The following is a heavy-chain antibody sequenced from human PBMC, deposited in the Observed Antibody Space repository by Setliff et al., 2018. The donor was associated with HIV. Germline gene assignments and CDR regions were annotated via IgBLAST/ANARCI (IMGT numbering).Heavy chain of an antibody. CDR1: GFTFSIYT. D-gene: IGHD3-16*01. CDR2: ISGPSEYI. CDR3: TRDLNLSGGEAFDV. J-gene: IGHJ3*01. Sequence: GESLKISCTASGFTFSIYTMNWVRQAPGRGLEWVASISGPSEYIYYGDSVMGRFTISRDNAKNSLYLQMNSLRAEDTANYYCTRDLNLSGGEAFDVWGQGTMVTVSS. V-gene: IGHV3-21*01.